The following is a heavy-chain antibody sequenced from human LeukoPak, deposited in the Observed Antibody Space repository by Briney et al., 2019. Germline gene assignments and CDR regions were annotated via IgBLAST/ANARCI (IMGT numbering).Heavy chain of an antibody. D-gene: IGHD7-27*01. Sequence: SQTLSLTCTVSGGSISSGGYYWSWIRQHPGKGLEWIGYIYYSGSTYYNPSLESRVTISVDTSKNQFSLKLSSVTAADTAVYYCARTKWGIHLAEYYYFDYWGQGTLVTVSS. J-gene: IGHJ4*02. V-gene: IGHV4-31*03. CDR1: GGSISSGGYY. CDR3: ARTKWGIHLAEYYYFDY. CDR2: IYYSGST.